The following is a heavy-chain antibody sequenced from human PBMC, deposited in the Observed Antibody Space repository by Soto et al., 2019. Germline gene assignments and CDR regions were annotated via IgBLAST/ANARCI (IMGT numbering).Heavy chain of an antibody. Sequence: LRLSCAAFGLTISGKKYVAWVRQAPGKGLEWVSALYDVDGSFYTDSVKGRFTTSSDSSKTTVYLQMNDLRPDDTAVYYCATWHEREHAYDVWGQGTTVTVSS. V-gene: IGHV3-53*01. D-gene: IGHD1-1*01. CDR2: LYDVDGS. CDR3: ATWHEREHAYDV. CDR1: GLTISGKKY. J-gene: IGHJ3*01.